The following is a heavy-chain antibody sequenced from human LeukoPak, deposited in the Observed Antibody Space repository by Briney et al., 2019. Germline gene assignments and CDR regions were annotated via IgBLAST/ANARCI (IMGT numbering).Heavy chain of an antibody. CDR1: GFTFSSYG. Sequence: PGRSLRLSCAASGFTFSSYGMHWVRQAPGKGLEWVAVIWYDGSNKYYADSVKGRFTISRDNSKNTLYLQMNSLRAEDTAVYYCARDPVIVGATYYFDYWGQGTLVTVSS. D-gene: IGHD1-26*01. CDR2: IWYDGSNK. J-gene: IGHJ4*02. CDR3: ARDPVIVGATYYFDY. V-gene: IGHV3-33*01.